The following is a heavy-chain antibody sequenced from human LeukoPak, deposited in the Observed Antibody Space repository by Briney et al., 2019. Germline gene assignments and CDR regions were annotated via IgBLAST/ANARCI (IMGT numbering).Heavy chain of an antibody. CDR1: GGSISSSSYY. V-gene: IGHV4-39*07. D-gene: IGHD3-10*01. CDR3: ARDGGYGSGSYVGVDY. CDR2: IYYSGST. Sequence: PSETLSLTCTVSGGSISSSSYYWGWIRQPPGKGLEWIGSIYYSGSTYYNPSLKSRVTISVDTSKNQFSLKLSSVTAADTAEYYWARDGGYGSGSYVGVDYWGQGTLVTVSS. J-gene: IGHJ4*02.